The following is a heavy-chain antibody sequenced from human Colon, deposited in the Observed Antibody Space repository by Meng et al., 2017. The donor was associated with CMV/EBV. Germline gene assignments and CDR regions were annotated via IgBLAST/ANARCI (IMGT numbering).Heavy chain of an antibody. J-gene: IGHJ6*04. CDR2: IRRRTDGGTA. CDR1: GFTFGSYS. V-gene: IGHV3-15*01. Sequence: GESLKISCAASGFTFGSYSMDWVRQAPGKGLEWVGVIRRRTDGGTADYAAAVIGRFIISRDDSRKTVYLEMNNVKPEDTGVYYCTADPAPSGRKDALSMEYYGQDVWGEGTTVTVSS. D-gene: IGHD3-16*01. CDR3: TADPAPSGRKDALSMEYYGQDV.